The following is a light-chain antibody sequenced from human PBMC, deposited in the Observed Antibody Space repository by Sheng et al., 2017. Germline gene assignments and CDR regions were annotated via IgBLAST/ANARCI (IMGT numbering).Light chain of an antibody. Sequence: EIVLTQSPGTLSLSPGERATLSCRASQSVSSSYLAWYQQKPGQAPRLLIYRASSRATGIPDRFSGSGSGTDFTLTISRLEPEDFATYYCQHANSFPWTFGQGTKVEMK. V-gene: IGKV3-20*01. CDR2: RAS. J-gene: IGKJ1*01. CDR3: QHANSFPWT. CDR1: QSVSSSY.